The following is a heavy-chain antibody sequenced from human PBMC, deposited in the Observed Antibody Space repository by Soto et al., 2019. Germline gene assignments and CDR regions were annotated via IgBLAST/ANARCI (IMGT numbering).Heavy chain of an antibody. Sequence: PGGSLRLSCAASGVTVSSNYMSWVRQAPGKGLEWVSVIYSGGSTYYADSVKGRFTISRDNSKNTLYLQMNSLRAEDTAVYYCAREDRVPAAVGYYYYGMDVWGQGTTVTVSS. V-gene: IGHV3-53*01. CDR3: AREDRVPAAVGYYYYGMDV. D-gene: IGHD2-2*01. CDR1: GVTVSSNY. CDR2: IYSGGST. J-gene: IGHJ6*02.